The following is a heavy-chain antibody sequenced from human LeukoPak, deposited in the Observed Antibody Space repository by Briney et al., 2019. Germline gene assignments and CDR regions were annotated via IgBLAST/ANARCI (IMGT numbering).Heavy chain of an antibody. J-gene: IGHJ4*02. CDR1: GYTFTSYG. Sequence: ASVKVSCTASGYTFTSYGISWVRQAPGQGLEWMGWISAYNGNTNYAQKLQGRVTMTTDTSTSTAYMELRSLRSDDTAVYYCARGGEGIAVADWYYFDYWGQGTLVTVSS. CDR3: ARGGEGIAVADWYYFDY. D-gene: IGHD6-19*01. CDR2: ISAYNGNT. V-gene: IGHV1-18*01.